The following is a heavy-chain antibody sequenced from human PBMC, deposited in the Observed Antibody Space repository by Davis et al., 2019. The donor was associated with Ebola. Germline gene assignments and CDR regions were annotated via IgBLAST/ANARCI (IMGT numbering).Heavy chain of an antibody. CDR1: GFTFSSYV. CDR2: IWYDGSNR. Sequence: GGSLRLSCAASGFTFSSYVMHWVRQAPGKGLEWVALIWYDGSNRYYADSVKGRFTISRDNSKNTLYLQMNSLRAEDTAVYYCAKSYTSSWYAHWGQGTLVTVSS. CDR3: AKSYTSSWYAH. V-gene: IGHV3-33*06. D-gene: IGHD6-13*01. J-gene: IGHJ4*02.